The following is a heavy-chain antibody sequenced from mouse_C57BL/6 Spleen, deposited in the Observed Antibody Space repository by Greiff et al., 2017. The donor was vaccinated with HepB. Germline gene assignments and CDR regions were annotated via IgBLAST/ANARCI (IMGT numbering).Heavy chain of an antibody. CDR3: TRSPFYYYGSSYAMDY. CDR1: GFTFSDAW. Sequence: EVKLMESGGGLVQPGGSMKLSCAASGFTFSDAWMDWVRQSPEKGLEWVAEIRNKANNHATYYAESVKGRFTISRDDSKSSVYLQMNSLRAEDTGIYYCTRSPFYYYGSSYAMDYWGQGTSVTVSS. V-gene: IGHV6-6*01. CDR2: IRNKANNHAT. D-gene: IGHD1-1*01. J-gene: IGHJ4*01.